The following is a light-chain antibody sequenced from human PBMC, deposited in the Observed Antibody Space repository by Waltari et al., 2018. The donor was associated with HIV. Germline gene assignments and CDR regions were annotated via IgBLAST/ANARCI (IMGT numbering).Light chain of an antibody. V-gene: IGKV1-39*01. CDR2: SAY. CDR3: QQSYGSPFN. CDR1: QAISTY. Sequence: DIPMTQSPSSLSAPLADSVVITCRASQAISTYLNWYQQKPGKAPVLLVYSAYTLQPGAPSRFRGAGSGRDFSLSISGLQTEDFATYFCQQSYGSPFNFGPGT. J-gene: IGKJ3*01.